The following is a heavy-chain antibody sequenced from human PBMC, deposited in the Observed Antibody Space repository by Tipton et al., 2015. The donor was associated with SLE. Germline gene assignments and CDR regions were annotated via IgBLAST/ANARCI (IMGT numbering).Heavy chain of an antibody. V-gene: IGHV3-7*01. CDR3: AKEPDPAGGGY. Sequence: SLRLSCAASGFTFSNYWMNWVRQIPGKGLEWVANIKADGSERYYVDSVKGRFTISRDNAKNSLFLQMNSLRAEDTAVYYCAKEPDPAGGGYWGQGTLVTVSS. D-gene: IGHD3-16*01. CDR1: GFTFSNYW. CDR2: IKADGSER. J-gene: IGHJ4*02.